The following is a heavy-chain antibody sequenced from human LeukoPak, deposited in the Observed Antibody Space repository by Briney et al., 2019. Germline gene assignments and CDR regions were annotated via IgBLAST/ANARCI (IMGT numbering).Heavy chain of an antibody. V-gene: IGHV1-46*01. CDR2: INPSGGST. J-gene: IGHJ3*02. D-gene: IGHD4-17*01. Sequence: GASVKVSCKASGYTFTTYYMHWVRQAPGQGLEWMGIINPSGGSTSYAQKFQGRVTMTRDTSTSTVYMELSSLRSEDTAVYYCASPDLAYYGDYGSRAFDIWGQGTMVTVSS. CDR1: GYTFTTYY. CDR3: ASPDLAYYGDYGSRAFDI.